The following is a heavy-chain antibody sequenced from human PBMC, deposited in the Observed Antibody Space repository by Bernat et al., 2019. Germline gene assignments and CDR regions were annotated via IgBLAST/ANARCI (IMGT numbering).Heavy chain of an antibody. J-gene: IGHJ3*02. CDR2: IWYDGSNK. CDR3: AKEGAIGGYDHWQAFDI. V-gene: IGHV3-33*06. Sequence: QVQLLESGGGVVQPGRSLRLSCAASGFTFSNYGMRWVRQAPGKGLEWVSTIWYDGSNKYYADSVTGRFTISRDNSKNTLYLQMHSLRAEDTAVYYCAKEGAIGGYDHWQAFDIWGQGTMVTVSS. D-gene: IGHD5-12*01. CDR1: GFTFSNYG.